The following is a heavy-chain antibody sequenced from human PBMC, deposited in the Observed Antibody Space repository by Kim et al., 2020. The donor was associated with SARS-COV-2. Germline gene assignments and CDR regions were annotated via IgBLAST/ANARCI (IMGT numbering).Heavy chain of an antibody. CDR3: AREVPYGSGSQGAFDI. Sequence: SLKSRVTISVDTSKNQFSLKPSSVTAADTAVYYCAREVPYGSGSQGAFDIWGQGTMVTVSS. D-gene: IGHD3-10*01. J-gene: IGHJ3*02. V-gene: IGHV4-31*02.